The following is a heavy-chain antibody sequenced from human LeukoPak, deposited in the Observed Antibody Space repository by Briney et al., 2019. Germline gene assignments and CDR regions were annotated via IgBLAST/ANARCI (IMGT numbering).Heavy chain of an antibody. CDR2: ISRDSSNV. V-gene: IGHV3-48*02. CDR3: ARESYWGSGLKGFDS. CDR1: GFTFTRYS. J-gene: IGHJ4*02. D-gene: IGHD7-27*01. Sequence: PGGSLRLSCVASGFTFTRYSINWVRQAPGKGLEWVSYISRDSSNVYYADSVKGRFTISRDNAKNSLYLQVNSLRDEDTAVYYCARESYWGSGLKGFDSWGQGTLVTVSS.